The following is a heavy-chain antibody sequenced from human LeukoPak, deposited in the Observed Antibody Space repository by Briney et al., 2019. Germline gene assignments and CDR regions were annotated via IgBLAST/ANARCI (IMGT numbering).Heavy chain of an antibody. Sequence: GGSLRLSCAASEFTSDDYGMSWVRQAPGKGLEWVSGINWNGGSTGYADSVKGRFTISRGNAKNSLYLQMNSLRAEDTALYYCASLDYYGSGSSQPWGQGALVTVSS. J-gene: IGHJ5*02. V-gene: IGHV3-20*04. CDR3: ASLDYYGSGSSQP. CDR1: EFTSDDYG. D-gene: IGHD3-10*01. CDR2: INWNGGST.